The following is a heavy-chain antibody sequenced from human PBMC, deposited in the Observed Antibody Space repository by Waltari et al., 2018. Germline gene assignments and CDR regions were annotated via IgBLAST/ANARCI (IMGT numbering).Heavy chain of an antibody. CDR3: ARTKYDYVWGSYRYPFDY. Sequence: QVQLQESGPGLVKPSQTLSLTCTVSGGSISSGDYYWSWIRQPPGKGLEWIGYIYDRGSTYYNPSLKSRVTISVDTSKNQFSLKLSSVTAADTAVYYCARTKYDYVWGSYRYPFDYWGQGTLVTVSS. D-gene: IGHD3-16*02. V-gene: IGHV4-30-4*08. CDR2: IYDRGST. J-gene: IGHJ4*02. CDR1: GGSISSGDYY.